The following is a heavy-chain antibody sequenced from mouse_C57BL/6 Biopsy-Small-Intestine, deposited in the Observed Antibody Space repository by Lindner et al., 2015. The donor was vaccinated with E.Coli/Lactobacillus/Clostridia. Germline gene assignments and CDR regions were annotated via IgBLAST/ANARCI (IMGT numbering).Heavy chain of an antibody. CDR3: ARRDYDGFAY. D-gene: IGHD2-4*01. Sequence: VQLQESGAELVRPGTSVKVSCKASGYAFTNYLIEWIKQRPGHGLEWIGDIYPGGGYTNYNEKFKGKATLTADKSSSTAYMQFSSLTSEDSAIYYCARRDYDGFAYWGQGTLVTVSA. CDR1: GYAFTNYL. J-gene: IGHJ3*01. V-gene: IGHV1-63*01. CDR2: IYPGGGYT.